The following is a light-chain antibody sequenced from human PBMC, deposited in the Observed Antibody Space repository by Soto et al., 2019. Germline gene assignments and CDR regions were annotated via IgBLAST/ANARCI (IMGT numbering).Light chain of an antibody. V-gene: IGKV1-5*01. J-gene: IGKJ1*01. CDR1: RCISDC. Sequence: DIKLSQSPSGLFTSVGSRVHITCRASRCISDCLAWYQQKPGQAPKLLIFDASNRKSGVSSRFSGSGSGTEFTLTISRLQPEDVAAYYCQQYSSQSRTFGQGTKVDIK. CDR3: QQYSSQSRT. CDR2: DAS.